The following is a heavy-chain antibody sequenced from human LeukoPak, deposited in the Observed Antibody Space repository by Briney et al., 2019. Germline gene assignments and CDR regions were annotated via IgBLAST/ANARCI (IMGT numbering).Heavy chain of an antibody. CDR3: ANQGYSSGWYRGNWFDP. CDR1: GFTFSSYA. D-gene: IGHD6-19*01. CDR2: ISGSGGST. J-gene: IGHJ5*02. Sequence: GGSLRLSCAASGFTFSSYAMSWVRQAPGKGLEWVSAISGSGGSTHYADSVKGRFTISRDNSKNTLYLQMNSLRAEDTAVYYCANQGYSSGWYRGNWFDPWGQGTLVTVSS. V-gene: IGHV3-23*01.